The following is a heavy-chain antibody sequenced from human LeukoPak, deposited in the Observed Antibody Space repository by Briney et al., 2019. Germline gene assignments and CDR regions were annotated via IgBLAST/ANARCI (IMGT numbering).Heavy chain of an antibody. Sequence: GGSLRLSCAASGFTFSSYAMNWVRQAPGKGLEWVSTISGSGGSTYYADSVKGRFTISRDNSKNTLYLQMNSLRAEDTAVYYCAKGAHSSSMSWFDPWGQGTLVTVSS. V-gene: IGHV3-23*01. J-gene: IGHJ5*02. D-gene: IGHD6-6*01. CDR2: ISGSGGST. CDR3: AKGAHSSSMSWFDP. CDR1: GFTFSSYA.